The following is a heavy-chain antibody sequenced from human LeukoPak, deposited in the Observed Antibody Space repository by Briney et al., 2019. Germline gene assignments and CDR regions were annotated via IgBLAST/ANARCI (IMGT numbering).Heavy chain of an antibody. V-gene: IGHV6-1*01. CDR3: ARKVTMVRGVQQYNWFDP. J-gene: IGHJ5*02. CDR1: GDSVSSNSAA. D-gene: IGHD3-10*01. Sequence: SQTLSLTCAISGDSVSSNSAAWNWIRQSPSRGLEWLGRTYYRSKWYNDYAVSVKSRITINSDTSKNQFSLQLNSVTPEDTAVYYCARKVTMVRGVQQYNWFDPWGQGTLVTVSS. CDR2: TYYRSKWYN.